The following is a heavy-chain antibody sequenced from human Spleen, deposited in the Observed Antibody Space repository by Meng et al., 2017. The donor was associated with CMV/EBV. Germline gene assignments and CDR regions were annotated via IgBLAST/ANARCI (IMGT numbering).Heavy chain of an antibody. CDR3: ARGGILRCLEWLPNPGMDV. Sequence: SETLSLTCAVYGGSLSGYYWSWIRQLPGKGLEWMGEINHSGSTNYNPSLKSRFTISADTTKKKYSLKLSSVTAADTAVYYCARGGILRCLEWLPNPGMDVWGQGTTVTVSS. D-gene: IGHD3-3*01. J-gene: IGHJ6*02. CDR1: GGSLSGYY. CDR2: INHSGST. V-gene: IGHV4-34*01.